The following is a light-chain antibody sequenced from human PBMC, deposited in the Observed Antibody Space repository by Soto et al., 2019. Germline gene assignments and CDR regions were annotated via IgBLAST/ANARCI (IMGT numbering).Light chain of an antibody. J-gene: IGLJ3*02. CDR2: SND. CDR1: SSNIGSNT. CDR3: AAWDDSLNGWV. V-gene: IGLV1-44*01. Sequence: QSVLTQAPSASGTPGQRVTISCSGSSSNIGSNTVTWYQQVPGTAPKLLIYSNDQRPSGVPDRFSGSKSGTSASLAIAGLQSEDEAYYYCAAWDDSLNGWVFGGGTKLTVL.